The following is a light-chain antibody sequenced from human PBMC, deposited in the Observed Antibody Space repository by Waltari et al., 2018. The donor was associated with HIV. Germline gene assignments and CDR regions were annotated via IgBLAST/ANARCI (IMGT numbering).Light chain of an antibody. CDR2: KDI. Sequence: SYDLTQTPSVSVSPGQPARINCSSGALPKQFSSWYRQKAGQAPMLLIYKDIQRPSGIPERISGSGSGTGVTLTISDVQTEDEGDYFCQSTDYDGTWVFGGGTKLTVL. V-gene: IGLV3-25*03. CDR1: ALPKQF. CDR3: QSTDYDGTWV. J-gene: IGLJ3*02.